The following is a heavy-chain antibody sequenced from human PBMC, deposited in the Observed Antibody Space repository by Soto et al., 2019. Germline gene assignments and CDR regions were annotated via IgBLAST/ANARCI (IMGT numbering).Heavy chain of an antibody. Sequence: PSETLSLTCSVSGVSISNGDYYWSWIRQPPGKGLEWIGYIYYSENTYSNPSLKSRVGISVDTSRNQFSLKLSSVTAADTAVYYCARERAYRDGYNSYYYGMDVWGQGTTVTVSS. CDR1: GVSISNGDYY. V-gene: IGHV4-30-4*02. J-gene: IGHJ6*02. D-gene: IGHD5-12*01. CDR2: IYYSENT. CDR3: ARERAYRDGYNSYYYGMDV.